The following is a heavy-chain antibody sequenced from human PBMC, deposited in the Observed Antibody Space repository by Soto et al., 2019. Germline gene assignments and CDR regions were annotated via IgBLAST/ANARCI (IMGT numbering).Heavy chain of an antibody. CDR3: ARVLTAGAYFYYPMDV. V-gene: IGHV2-70*01. Sequence: SGPTLVNPTQTLTLTCTFSGFSLNTVGMCVSWIRRPPGKALEWLALIDWGDDKYYSASLKTRLTISKDTSKNQVVLTMANMDPVDTGTYYCARVLTAGAYFYYPMDVWGQGTTVTVSS. CDR1: GFSLNTVGMC. CDR2: IDWGDDK. D-gene: IGHD6-13*01. J-gene: IGHJ6*02.